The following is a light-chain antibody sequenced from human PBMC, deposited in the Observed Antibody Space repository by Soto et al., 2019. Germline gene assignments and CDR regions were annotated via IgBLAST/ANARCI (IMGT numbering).Light chain of an antibody. CDR2: RDK. CDR1: AFPKEY. CDR3: QSADDSANSVV. V-gene: IGLV3-25*02. Sequence: SYELTQPPSESVSPGQTARITCSGDAFPKEYAYWYQQRAGQAPVLVIYRDKERPSGIPERISGSASGATATLTITGVQAEDEAVYYCQSADDSANSVVFGGGTKVTVL. J-gene: IGLJ2*01.